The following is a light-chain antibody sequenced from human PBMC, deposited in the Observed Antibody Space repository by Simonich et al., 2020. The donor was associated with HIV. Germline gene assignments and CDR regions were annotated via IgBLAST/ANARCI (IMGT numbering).Light chain of an antibody. CDR3: CSYASSSIYV. CDR2: EGR. CDR1: SSDVGSYNL. J-gene: IGLJ1*01. Sequence: QSALTQPASVSGSPGQSLTISCTGTSSDVGSYNLVSWYQQHPGKAPRLMIYEGRVRPSGISNRVSGSKSGNTASLTISGLQAEDEGDYYCCSYASSSIYVFGTGTKVTVL. V-gene: IGLV2-23*01.